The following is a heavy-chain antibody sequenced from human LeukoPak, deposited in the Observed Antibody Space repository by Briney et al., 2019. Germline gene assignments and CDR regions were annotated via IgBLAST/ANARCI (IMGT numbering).Heavy chain of an antibody. CDR2: INPSGGST. CDR1: GYTFTNYY. CDR3: AREIGMGAFDYYYYGMDV. D-gene: IGHD3-16*01. Sequence: ASVKVSCKASGYTFTNYYMHWVRQAPGQGLEWMGIINPSGGSTSYAQKFQGRVTMTRDTSTSTVYMELSSLRSEDAAVYYCAREIGMGAFDYYYYGMDVWGQGTTVTVSS. V-gene: IGHV1-46*01. J-gene: IGHJ6*02.